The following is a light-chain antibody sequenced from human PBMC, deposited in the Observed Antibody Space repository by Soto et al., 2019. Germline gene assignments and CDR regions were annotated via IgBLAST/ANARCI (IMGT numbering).Light chain of an antibody. CDR2: GAS. CDR1: QNIRST. Sequence: ILWTHSPDTVSVSPGAVVTPSCRATQNIRSTLARYRQKPGQTPRLIIYGASTRSSGVPARFGGSGSVTDFTVTISSLTSDDFAVDCCYQYDGWPWTLGQGTKVEIK. V-gene: IGKV3-15*01. CDR3: YQYDGWPWT. J-gene: IGKJ1*01.